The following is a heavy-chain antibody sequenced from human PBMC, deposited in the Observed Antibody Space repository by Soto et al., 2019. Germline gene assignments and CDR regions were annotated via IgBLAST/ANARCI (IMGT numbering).Heavy chain of an antibody. CDR2: IRFDGSNE. D-gene: IGHD1-7*01. V-gene: IGHV3-33*01. Sequence: QEQLVESGGGVVQPGTSLRLSCAVPGGIFHGYGMHWVRQAPGKGLEWVAIIRFDGSNEEYADSVKGRFTISRDNSKNTLYLQMTTLGAEDMAVYYCARDGIGGTVFRGYLDYWGRGTVVTVSS. CDR3: ARDGIGGTVFRGYLDY. J-gene: IGHJ4*02. CDR1: GGIFHGYG.